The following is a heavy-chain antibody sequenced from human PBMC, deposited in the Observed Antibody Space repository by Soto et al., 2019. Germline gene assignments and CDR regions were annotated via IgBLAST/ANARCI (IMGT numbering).Heavy chain of an antibody. Sequence: QVQLVQSGAEVKKPGASVKVSCKASGYTFTSYGISWVRQAPGQGLEWMGWISAYNGNTNYAQKLQGRVTMTTDTSTITAHMELRSLGSDDPALYYCARQPVVGTAFFDYWGYGNLVTVSS. CDR3: ARQPVVGTAFFDY. D-gene: IGHD6-19*01. CDR2: ISAYNGNT. J-gene: IGHJ4*01. V-gene: IGHV1-18*01. CDR1: GYTFTSYG.